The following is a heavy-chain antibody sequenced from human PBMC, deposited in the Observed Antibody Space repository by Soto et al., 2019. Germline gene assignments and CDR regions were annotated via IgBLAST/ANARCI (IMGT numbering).Heavy chain of an antibody. CDR1: GGTFSSYS. J-gene: IGHJ4*02. CDR3: ARDGGRHSGGIDY. D-gene: IGHD1-26*01. V-gene: IGHV1-69*01. Sequence: QVQLVQSGAEVKKPGSSVKVSCKASGGTFSSYSINWVRQAPGQGLEWMGEVIPIFGTANYAQKVQVRVTITAHESTSTADMELSSLRSDDTAVYYCARDGGRHSGGIDYWGQGTLVTVSS. CDR2: VIPIFGTA.